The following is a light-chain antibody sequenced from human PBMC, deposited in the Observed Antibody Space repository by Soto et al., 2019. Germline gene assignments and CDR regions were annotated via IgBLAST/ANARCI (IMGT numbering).Light chain of an antibody. CDR2: GAS. CDR3: HQYGSSPPIT. J-gene: IGKJ5*01. V-gene: IGKV3-20*01. Sequence: EIVLSQSPGTLSLSPGERATLSCRASQSVSSSYLARYQQKPGQAPRLLIYGASSRATGIPDRFSGSGSGTDFTLTISRLEPEDFAVYYCHQYGSSPPITFGQGTRLEIK. CDR1: QSVSSSY.